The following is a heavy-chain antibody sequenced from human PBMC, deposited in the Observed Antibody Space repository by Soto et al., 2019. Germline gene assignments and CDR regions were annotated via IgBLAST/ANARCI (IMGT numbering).Heavy chain of an antibody. CDR2: IKQDGSEK. J-gene: IGHJ6*02. CDR3: ASPRYGWGYYYYCMDV. CDR1: GFTFSSYW. Sequence: PGGSLRLSCAASGFTFSSYWMSWVRQAPGKGLEWVANIKQDGSEKYYVDSVKGRFTISRDNAKNSLYLQMNSLRAEDTAVYYCASPRYGWGYYYYCMDVWGQGTTLT. D-gene: IGHD2-8*02. V-gene: IGHV3-7*03.